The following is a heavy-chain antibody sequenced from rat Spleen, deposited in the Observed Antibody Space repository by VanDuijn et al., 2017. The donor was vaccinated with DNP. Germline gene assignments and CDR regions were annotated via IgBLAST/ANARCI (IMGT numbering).Heavy chain of an antibody. CDR2: ISYDGSRT. CDR3: ARHDGTEGIDFDY. D-gene: IGHD1-11*01. V-gene: IGHV5-29*01. CDR1: GFSFSNYG. J-gene: IGHJ2*01. Sequence: EVQLVESGGGLVQPGRSLKLSCAVSGFSFSNYGMAWVRQAPTKGLEWVATISYDGSRTYYGDSVKGRFTISRDNAKNTLYLQMDSLRSEDTATYYCARHDGTEGIDFDYWGQGVMVTVSS.